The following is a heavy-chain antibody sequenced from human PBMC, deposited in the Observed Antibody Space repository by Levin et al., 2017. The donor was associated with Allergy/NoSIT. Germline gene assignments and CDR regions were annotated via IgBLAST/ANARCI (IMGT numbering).Heavy chain of an antibody. CDR1: GFTFSSYA. D-gene: IGHD1-1*01. CDR2: ISGSGGST. CDR3: TREPRLEY. J-gene: IGHJ4*02. Sequence: GESLKISCAASGFTFSSYAMSWVRQAPGKGLEWVSAISGSGGSTYYADSVKGRFTISRDNSKNTLYLQMNSLRAEDTAVYYCTREPRLEYWGQGTLVTVSS. V-gene: IGHV3-23*01.